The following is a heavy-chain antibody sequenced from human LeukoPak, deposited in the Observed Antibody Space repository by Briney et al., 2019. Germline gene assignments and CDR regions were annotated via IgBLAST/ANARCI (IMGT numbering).Heavy chain of an antibody. CDR3: ARELTSNRSLQVRVYYYYGMDV. CDR1: GFTFSSYA. J-gene: IGHJ6*02. CDR2: ISYGGTNK. Sequence: GGSLRLSCAASGFTFSSYAMHWVRQAPGKGLEWVSVISYGGTNKYYADSVKGRFTISRDNSKNTLYLQMNSLRAEDTAVYYCARELTSNRSLQVRVYYYYGMDVWGQRSTVSASS. D-gene: IGHD3-3*01. V-gene: IGHV3-30*04.